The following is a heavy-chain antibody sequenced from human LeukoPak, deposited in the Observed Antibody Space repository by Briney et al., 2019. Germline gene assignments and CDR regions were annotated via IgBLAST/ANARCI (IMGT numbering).Heavy chain of an antibody. CDR3: ARDLDGSGRAFDF. Sequence: SGGSLRLSGAAPGFTFSSNSLNWVGQAPGKGLEWVSYISSSTTTIHYADSVKGRFTISRENAKNSLYLQMNSLRDEDTAVYYCARDLDGSGRAFDFWGQGALVTVSS. CDR1: GFTFSSNS. J-gene: IGHJ4*02. CDR2: ISSSTTTI. V-gene: IGHV3-48*02. D-gene: IGHD3-10*01.